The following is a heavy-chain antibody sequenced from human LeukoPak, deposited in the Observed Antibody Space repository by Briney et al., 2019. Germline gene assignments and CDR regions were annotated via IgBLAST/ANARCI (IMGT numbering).Heavy chain of an antibody. CDR2: ISWNSGSI. D-gene: IGHD5-18*01. V-gene: IGHV3-9*01. CDR3: ASGKATAMAQGY. J-gene: IGHJ4*02. Sequence: PGGSLRLSCAASGFTFDDYAMHWVRQAPGKGLEWVSGISWNSGSIGYADSVKGRFTISRDNSKNTLYLQMNSLRADDTAVYYCASGKATAMAQGYWGQGTLVTVSS. CDR1: GFTFDDYA.